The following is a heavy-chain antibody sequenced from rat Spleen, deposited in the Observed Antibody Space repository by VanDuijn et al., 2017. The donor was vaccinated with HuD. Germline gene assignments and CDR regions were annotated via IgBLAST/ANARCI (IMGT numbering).Heavy chain of an antibody. D-gene: IGHD1-9*01. CDR3: TRLGDTHYGYNPLDA. Sequence: EVQLVESDGGLVQPGRSLKLSCAASGFTFSNHYMAWVRQAPKKGLEWVATISTSGSNTFYPDSVKGRFTISRDNAKSSLYLQMSSLKSEDTATYYCTRLGDTHYGYNPLDAWGQGASVTVSS. CDR1: GFTFSNHY. V-gene: IGHV5-25*01. J-gene: IGHJ4*01. CDR2: ISTSGSNT.